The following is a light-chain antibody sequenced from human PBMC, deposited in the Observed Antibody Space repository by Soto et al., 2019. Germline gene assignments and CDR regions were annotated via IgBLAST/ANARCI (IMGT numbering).Light chain of an antibody. V-gene: IGLV2-18*01. J-gene: IGLJ3*02. CDR3: SLYTGRNTLV. CDR1: NTDIGAYNR. CDR2: EVT. Sequence: QSVLTQPPSVSGSPGQSVTISCTGINTDIGAYNRVSWYQQPPGTAPKLIIYEVTNRPSGVPDRFSGSTSGNTASLTISRLQTEDEAEYYCSLYTGRNTLVFGGGTKLTVL.